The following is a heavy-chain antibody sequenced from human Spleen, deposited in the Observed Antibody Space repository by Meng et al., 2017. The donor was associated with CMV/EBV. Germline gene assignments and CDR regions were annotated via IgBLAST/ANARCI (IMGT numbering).Heavy chain of an antibody. CDR3: ARVTVRLSRQYYYYGMDV. CDR2: INPNSGGT. Sequence: ASVKVSCKASGYTFTGYYMHWVRQAPGQGLEWMGWINPNSGGTNYAQKFQGRVTMTRDTSISTAYMELSSLRSNNTAVYYCARVTVRLSRQYYYYGMDVWGQGTTVTVSS. CDR1: GYTFTGYY. J-gene: IGHJ6*02. V-gene: IGHV1-2*02. D-gene: IGHD4-17*01.